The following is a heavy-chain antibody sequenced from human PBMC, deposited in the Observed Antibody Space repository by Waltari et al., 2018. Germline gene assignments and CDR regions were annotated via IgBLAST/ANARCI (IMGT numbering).Heavy chain of an antibody. V-gene: IGHV5-10-1*01. D-gene: IGHD2-2*01. J-gene: IGHJ4*02. CDR1: GYSFTSHW. CDR3: VRHRTTYPLEIDY. CDR2: SCPSASFR. Sequence: EVQLVQSGAEVKKPEESLSISCEGSGYSFTSHWISWVRQRRGKGLEGVGWVAVGPGRGRGGVGRSCPSASFRNSGPDCDGHVPISVAQSLRTAYLQWDSLKASDTAIYYCVRHRTTYPLEIDYWGQGTLVTVSS.